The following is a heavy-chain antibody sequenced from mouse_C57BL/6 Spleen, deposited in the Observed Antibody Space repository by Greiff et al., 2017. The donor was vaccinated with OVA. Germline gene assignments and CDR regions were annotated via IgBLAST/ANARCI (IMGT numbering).Heavy chain of an antibody. Sequence: EVMLVESGGGLVKPGGSLKLSCAASGFTFSDYGMHWVRQAPEKGLEWVAYISSGSSTIYYADTVKGRFPISRDNAKNTLFLQMTSLRSEDTAMYYCARSGLIAMDYWGQGTSVTVSS. V-gene: IGHV5-17*01. CDR3: ARSGLIAMDY. J-gene: IGHJ4*01. D-gene: IGHD1-3*01. CDR2: ISSGSSTI. CDR1: GFTFSDYG.